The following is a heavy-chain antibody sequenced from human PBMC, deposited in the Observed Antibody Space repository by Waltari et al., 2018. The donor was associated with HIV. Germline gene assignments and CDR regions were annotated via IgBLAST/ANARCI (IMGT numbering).Heavy chain of an antibody. J-gene: IGHJ5*02. CDR3: ALIVVVPAAKLNWFDP. CDR1: GGSISSSSYY. V-gene: IGHV4-39*01. CDR2: IYYSGNT. D-gene: IGHD2-2*01. Sequence: QLQLQESGPGLVKPSETLSLTCTVSGGSISSSSYYWCWIRHTPGKGLEWIGSIYYSGNTYFNPSLKSRVTISVDTSKNQFSLKLSSVTAADTAVYYCALIVVVPAAKLNWFDPWGQGTLVTVSS.